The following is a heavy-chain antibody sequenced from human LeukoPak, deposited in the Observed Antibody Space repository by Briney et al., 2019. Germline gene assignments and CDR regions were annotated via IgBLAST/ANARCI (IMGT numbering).Heavy chain of an antibody. V-gene: IGHV3-11*01. D-gene: IGHD2-8*01. Sequence: GGSLRLSCVVSGFSFSDSYMTWLRQTPGKGLESLAYISPSSHDIYYADSVKGRFTISRDNARTSLYLQMNSLGPDDTALYYCSTDPRLLTYWGHGTLVTVSS. CDR1: GFSFSDSY. CDR3: STDPRLLTY. CDR2: ISPSSHDI. J-gene: IGHJ4*01.